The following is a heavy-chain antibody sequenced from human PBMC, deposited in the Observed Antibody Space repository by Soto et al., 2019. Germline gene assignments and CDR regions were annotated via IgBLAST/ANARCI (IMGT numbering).Heavy chain of an antibody. CDR1: GGTFSSYA. CDR2: IIPIFGTA. D-gene: IGHD2-15*01. CDR3: ARDKPDGYCSGGSCYHPHYYYYGMDV. V-gene: IGHV1-69*13. J-gene: IGHJ6*02. Sequence: SVKVSCKASGGTFSSYAISWVRQAPGQGLEWMGGIIPIFGTANYAQKFQGRVTITADESTSTAYMELSSLRSEDTAVYYCARDKPDGYCSGGSCYHPHYYYYGMDVWGQGTTVTVSS.